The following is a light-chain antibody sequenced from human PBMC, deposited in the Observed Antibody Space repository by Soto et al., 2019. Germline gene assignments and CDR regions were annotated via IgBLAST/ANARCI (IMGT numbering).Light chain of an antibody. J-gene: IGKJ4*01. CDR1: QSVSSY. Sequence: EIVLTQSPATLSLSPGERATLSCRASQSVSSYLAWYQQKPGQAPRLLIYDASSRATGIPARFSGIGSGTDFTLTISSLEPEDCAVYYCQQRSNWLTFGGGTKVEIK. CDR2: DAS. V-gene: IGKV3-11*01. CDR3: QQRSNWLT.